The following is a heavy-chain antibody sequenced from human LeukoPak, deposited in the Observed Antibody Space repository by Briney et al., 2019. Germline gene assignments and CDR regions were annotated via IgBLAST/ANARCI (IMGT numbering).Heavy chain of an antibody. J-gene: IGHJ4*02. D-gene: IGHD3-22*01. V-gene: IGHV4-61*02. CDR1: GGSISSGSYY. Sequence: SQTLSLTCTVSGGSISSGSYYRSWIRQPAGKGLEWIGRIYTSGSTSYNPSLKSRVTISIDTSKNQFSLKLSSVTAADTAVYYCASGDSSGYYDYWGQGTLVTVSS. CDR3: ASGDSSGYYDY. CDR2: IYTSGST.